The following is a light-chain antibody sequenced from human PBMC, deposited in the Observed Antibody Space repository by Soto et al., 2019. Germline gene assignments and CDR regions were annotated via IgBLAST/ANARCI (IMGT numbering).Light chain of an antibody. V-gene: IGLV4-60*02. CDR2: LEGSGSY. Sequence: QAVVTQSSSACASLGSSVKLTCTLSSGHSSYIIAWHQQQPGKAPRYLMKLEGSGSYNKGSGVPDRFSGSSSGADRYLTISNLQFEDEADYYCETWDSNTRVFGGGTKLTVL. CDR3: ETWDSNTRV. J-gene: IGLJ3*02. CDR1: SGHSSYI.